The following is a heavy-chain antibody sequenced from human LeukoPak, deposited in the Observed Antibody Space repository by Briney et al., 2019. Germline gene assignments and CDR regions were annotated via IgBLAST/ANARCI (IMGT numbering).Heavy chain of an antibody. D-gene: IGHD6-13*01. CDR3: ARVFSSINAVGYFQH. J-gene: IGHJ1*01. Sequence: GASVKVSCKASGYTFTCYYMHWVRQAPGQGLEWMGWINPNSGGTNYAQKFQGRVTMTRDTSISTAYMELSRLRSDDTAVYYCARVFSSINAVGYFQHWGQGTLVTVSS. CDR2: INPNSGGT. CDR1: GYTFTCYY. V-gene: IGHV1-2*02.